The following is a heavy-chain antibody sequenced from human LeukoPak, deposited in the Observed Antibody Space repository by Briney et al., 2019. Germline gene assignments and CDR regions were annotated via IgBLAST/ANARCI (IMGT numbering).Heavy chain of an antibody. CDR3: AKENYGVDHGDGGYYGMDV. V-gene: IGHV3-30*18. J-gene: IGHJ6*02. CDR1: GFTFSSYG. CDR2: ISYDGSNK. Sequence: PGRSLRLSCAASGFTFSSYGMHWVRQAPGKGLEWVAVISYDGSNKYYADSVKGRFTISRDNSKNTLYLQMNSLRAEDTAVYYCAKENYGVDHGDGGYYGMDVWGQGTTVTVSS. D-gene: IGHD4-17*01.